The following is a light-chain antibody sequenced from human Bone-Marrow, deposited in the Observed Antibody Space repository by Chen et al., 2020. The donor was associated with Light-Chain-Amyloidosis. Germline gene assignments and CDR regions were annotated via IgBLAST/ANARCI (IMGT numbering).Light chain of an antibody. J-gene: IGLJ2*01. Sequence: SYELTQPPSVSMSPGQTARLPCSGDDLPTKYAYWYQQKPGQAPVLVIHRDTERPSGSSERFSGSSSGTTATLTISGVQAEDEADYHCQSADSSGTYEVIFGGGTKLTVL. CDR1: DLPTKY. CDR2: RDT. CDR3: QSADSSGTYEVI. V-gene: IGLV3-25*03.